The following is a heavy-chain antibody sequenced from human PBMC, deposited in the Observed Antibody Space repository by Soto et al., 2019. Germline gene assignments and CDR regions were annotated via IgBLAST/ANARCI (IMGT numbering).Heavy chain of an antibody. CDR1: GFDFGYYY. V-gene: IGHV3-11*01. J-gene: IGHJ4*02. CDR3: VRPYYSSSWFPFDR. D-gene: IGHD6-13*01. CDR2: IDSGDGTT. Sequence: GGSLRLSFKGCGFDFGYYYMSWIRQAPGKGLEWVSYIDSGDGTTYYTDSVKGRFTISRDNAKKTVYLQMSSLRVEDTALYYCVRPYYSSSWFPFDRWGQGTLVTVSS.